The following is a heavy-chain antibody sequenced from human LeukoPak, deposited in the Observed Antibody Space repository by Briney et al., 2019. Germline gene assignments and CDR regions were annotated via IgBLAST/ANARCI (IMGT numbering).Heavy chain of an antibody. CDR1: GFTFSRYY. CDR2: ISSSGSTI. CDR3: ATDQGFYGSGSYSWNAFDI. V-gene: IGHV3-11*01. J-gene: IGHJ3*02. Sequence: GGSLRLSCAASGFTFSRYYMSWVRQAPGKGLEWVSYISSSGSTIYYADSVKGRFTISRDNAKNSLYLQMNSLRAEDTALYYCATDQGFYGSGSYSWNAFDIWGQGTMVTVSS. D-gene: IGHD3-10*01.